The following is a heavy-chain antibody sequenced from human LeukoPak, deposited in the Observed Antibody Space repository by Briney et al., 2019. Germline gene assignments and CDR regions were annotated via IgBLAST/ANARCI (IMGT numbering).Heavy chain of an antibody. Sequence: GSLRLSCAASGLTFSTFGMHWVRQAPGKGLEWVAFIRFDGSNRYYAESLKGRFTISRDNSKNTLYLQMNSLRAEDTAIYFCAKGGYYFDYWGQGALVIVSS. J-gene: IGHJ4*02. CDR2: IRFDGSNR. CDR3: AKGGYYFDY. CDR1: GLTFSTFG. V-gene: IGHV3-30*02.